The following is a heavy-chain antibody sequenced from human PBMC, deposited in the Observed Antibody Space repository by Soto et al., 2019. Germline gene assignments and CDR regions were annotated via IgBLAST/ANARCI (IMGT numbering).Heavy chain of an antibody. V-gene: IGHV3-30*18. CDR3: AKVLLVGATQWTFDY. CDR2: ISYDDGTNK. J-gene: IGHJ4*02. CDR1: GFTFSSYG. D-gene: IGHD1-26*01. Sequence: QVQLVESGGGVVQPGRSLRLSCAASGFTFSSYGMHWVRQAPGKGLEWVAVISYDDGTNKYYADSVKGRFTISRDNSKNTLYLQMNSLRAEDTAVYYRAKVLLVGATQWTFDYWGQGTLVTVSS.